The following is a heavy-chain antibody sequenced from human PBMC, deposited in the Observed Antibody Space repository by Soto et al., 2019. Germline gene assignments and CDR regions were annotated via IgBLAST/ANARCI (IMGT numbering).Heavy chain of an antibody. CDR2: IIPIFGTA. J-gene: IGHJ6*02. CDR3: ASQNYYGSGSYSYYYYGMDV. V-gene: IGHV1-69*12. CDR1: GGTFSSYA. Sequence: QVQLVQSGAEVKKPGSSVKVSCKASGGTFSSYAISWVRQAPGQGLEWMGGIIPIFGTANYAQKFQGRVTITADESTSTAYMELSSLRSEDTAVYYCASQNYYGSGSYSYYYYGMDVWGQGTTVTVSS. D-gene: IGHD3-10*01.